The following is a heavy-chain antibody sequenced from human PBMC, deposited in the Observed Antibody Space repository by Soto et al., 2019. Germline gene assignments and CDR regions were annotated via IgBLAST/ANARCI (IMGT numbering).Heavy chain of an antibody. CDR1: GFTFSSYS. CDR3: AIDTYGDYVLRGY. CDR2: ISSSSSTI. J-gene: IGHJ4*02. V-gene: IGHV3-48*02. D-gene: IGHD4-17*01. Sequence: EVQLVESGGGLVQPGGSLRLSCAASGFTFSSYSMNWVRQAPGKGLEWVSYISSSSSTIYYADSVKGRFTISRDNAKNSRYLQMNSLRDEDTAVYYCAIDTYGDYVLRGYWGQGTLVTVSS.